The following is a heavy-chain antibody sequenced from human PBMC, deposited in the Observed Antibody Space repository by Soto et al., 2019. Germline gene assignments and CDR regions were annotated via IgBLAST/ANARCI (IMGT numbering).Heavy chain of an antibody. J-gene: IGHJ5*02. D-gene: IGHD1-20*01. CDR3: AREALSSYKWLYP. CDR1: GGSISSGYY. V-gene: IGHV4-4*02. Sequence: PSETLSLTCAVSGGSISSGYYWSWVRQSPGKGLEWIGEVYDDESPSYNPSLKGRITMSLDKSKNQFSLKLTSVTAADTAVYYCAREALSSYKWLYPWGQGTLVTVSS. CDR2: VYDDESP.